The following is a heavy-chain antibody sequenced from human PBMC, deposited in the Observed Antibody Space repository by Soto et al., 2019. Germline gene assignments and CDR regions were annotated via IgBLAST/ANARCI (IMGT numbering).Heavy chain of an antibody. CDR2: IYYSGST. D-gene: IGHD2-21*02. Sequence: SETLSLTCTVSGGSISSYYWSWIRQPPGKGLEWIGYIYYSGSTNYNPSLKSRVTISVDTSKNQFSLKLSSVTAADTAVYYCARDYCGGDCYQQGGGMDVWGQGTTVTVSS. J-gene: IGHJ6*02. CDR1: GGSISSYY. CDR3: ARDYCGGDCYQQGGGMDV. V-gene: IGHV4-59*01.